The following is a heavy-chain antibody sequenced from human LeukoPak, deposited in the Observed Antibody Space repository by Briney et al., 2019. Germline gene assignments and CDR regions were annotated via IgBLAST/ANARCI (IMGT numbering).Heavy chain of an antibody. CDR2: ISSSGSTI. D-gene: IGHD5-24*01. CDR3: ARGYRWLQLSIRCPFDY. Sequence: GGSLRLSCAASGFTFSDYYMSWIRQAPGKGLEWVSYISSSGSTIYYAESVTGRFTISRDNAKNSLYLQMNSLRAEDTAVYYCARGYRWLQLSIRCPFDYWGQGTLVTVSS. CDR1: GFTFSDYY. V-gene: IGHV3-11*01. J-gene: IGHJ4*02.